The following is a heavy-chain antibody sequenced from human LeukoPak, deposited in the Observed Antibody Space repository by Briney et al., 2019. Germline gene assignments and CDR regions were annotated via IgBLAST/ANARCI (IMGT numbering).Heavy chain of an antibody. V-gene: IGHV3-20*04. J-gene: IGHJ4*02. CDR1: GFTFDDYG. Sequence: GGSLRLSCAASGFTFDDYGMSWVRQAPGKGLEWVSGINWNGGSTGYADSVKGRFTISRDNAKNSLYLQMNSLRAEDTAVYYCARLREIPVFGVVTKSTSYFDYWGQGTLVTVSS. CDR2: INWNGGST. D-gene: IGHD3-3*01. CDR3: ARLREIPVFGVVTKSTSYFDY.